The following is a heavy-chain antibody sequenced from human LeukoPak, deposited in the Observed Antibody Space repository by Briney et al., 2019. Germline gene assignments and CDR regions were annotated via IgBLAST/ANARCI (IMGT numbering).Heavy chain of an antibody. V-gene: IGHV4-38-2*02. CDR2: IYTSGST. D-gene: IGHD3-10*01. Sequence: SETLSLTCTVSGYSISSGYYWGWIRQPPGKGLEWIGSIYTSGSTNYNPSLKSRVTMSVDTSKNQFSLKLSSVTAADTAVYYCARGGSENYGKTFDYWGQGTLVTVSS. J-gene: IGHJ4*02. CDR1: GYSISSGYY. CDR3: ARGGSENYGKTFDY.